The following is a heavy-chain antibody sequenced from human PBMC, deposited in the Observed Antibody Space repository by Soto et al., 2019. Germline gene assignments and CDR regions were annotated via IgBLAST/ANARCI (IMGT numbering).Heavy chain of an antibody. J-gene: IGHJ5*02. CDR1: GGSISSYY. CDR2: IYYSGST. V-gene: IGHV4-59*01. D-gene: IGHD3-9*01. Sequence: SETLSLTCTVSGGSISSYYWSWIRQPPGKGLEWIGYIYYSGSTNYNPSLESRVTISVDTSKNQFSLKLSSVTAADTAVYYCARDDILTGYYNWFDPWGQGTLVTVSS. CDR3: ARDDILTGYYNWFDP.